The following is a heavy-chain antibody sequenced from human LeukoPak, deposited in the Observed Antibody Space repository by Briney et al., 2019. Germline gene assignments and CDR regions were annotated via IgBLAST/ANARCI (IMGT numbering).Heavy chain of an antibody. D-gene: IGHD1-26*01. V-gene: IGHV3-23*01. J-gene: IGHJ4*02. CDR2: ISGSGGST. CDR1: GFTFSSYA. CDR3: AEDRRPGRYELDY. Sequence: GGSLRLSCAASGFTFSSYAMSWVRQAPGKGLEWVSAISGSGGSTYYADSVKGRFTISRDNSKNTLYLQMNSLRAEDTAVYYCAEDRRPGRYELDYWGQGTLVTVSS.